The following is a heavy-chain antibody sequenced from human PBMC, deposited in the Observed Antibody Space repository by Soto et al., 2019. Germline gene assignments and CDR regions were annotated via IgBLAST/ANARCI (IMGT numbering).Heavy chain of an antibody. CDR2: IIPIFGTA. J-gene: IGHJ4*02. Sequence: SVKVSCKASGYTFTSYGISWVRQAPGQGLEWMGGIIPIFGTANYAQKFQGRVTITADESTSTAYMELSSLRSEDTAVYYCARDPGPSTVTMVYWGQGTLVTVS. CDR3: ARDPGPSTVTMVY. V-gene: IGHV1-69*13. D-gene: IGHD4-17*01. CDR1: GYTFTSYG.